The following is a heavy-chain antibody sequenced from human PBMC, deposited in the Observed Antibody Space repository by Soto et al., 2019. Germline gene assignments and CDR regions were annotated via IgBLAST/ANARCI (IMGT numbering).Heavy chain of an antibody. CDR2: IYWDDDK. CDR3: ARGLRYCSSTNCPNCFDP. V-gene: IGHV2-5*02. Sequence: SGPTLVNPTQTLTLTCTFSGFSLSMSGVGVGWIRQPPGKALEWLALIYWDDDKRYSPSLKSRLTITKDTSKNQVVLTMTNMDPVDTASYYCARGLRYCSSTNCPNCFDPWGQGTLVTVSS. J-gene: IGHJ5*02. CDR1: GFSLSMSGVG. D-gene: IGHD2-2*01.